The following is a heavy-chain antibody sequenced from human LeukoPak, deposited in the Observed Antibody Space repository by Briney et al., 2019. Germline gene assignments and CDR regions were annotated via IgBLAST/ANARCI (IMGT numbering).Heavy chain of an antibody. CDR1: GGSISSYY. D-gene: IGHD3-10*01. V-gene: IGHV4-59*12. Sequence: SETLSLTCTVSGGSISSYYWSWIRQPPGKGLEWIGYMFYSGSTNYNPSLKSRVTISLDTSRNQVSLKLNSVTAADTAVYYCAKSNGYGLVDIWGQGTMVTVSS. CDR2: MFYSGST. CDR3: AKSNGYGLVDI. J-gene: IGHJ3*02.